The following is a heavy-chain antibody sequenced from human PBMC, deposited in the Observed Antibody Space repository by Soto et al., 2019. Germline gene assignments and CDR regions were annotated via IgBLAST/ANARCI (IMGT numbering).Heavy chain of an antibody. J-gene: IGHJ4*02. CDR3: ARDYGHDCSGGSCYFYF. V-gene: IGHV1-69*13. D-gene: IGHD2-15*01. CDR1: GVTFSNYA. Sequence: SVKVSCKASGVTFSNYAISWVRQAPGQGLEWMGGIIPIFGTANYAQKFQGRVTITADESTNTAHMELSSLRSEDTAVYYCARDYGHDCSGGSCYFYFWGQGTLVTVSS. CDR2: IIPIFGTA.